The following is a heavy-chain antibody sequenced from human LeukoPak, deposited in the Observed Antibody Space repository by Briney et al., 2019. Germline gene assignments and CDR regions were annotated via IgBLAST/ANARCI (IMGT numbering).Heavy chain of an antibody. J-gene: IGHJ4*02. CDR1: GFTFSEYS. CDR2: ISTNGGST. V-gene: IGHV3-64*01. D-gene: IGHD1-26*01. Sequence: GGSLRLSCAASGFTFSEYSMHWVRQAPGKGLEYVSAISTNGGSTYYANSVKGRFTISRDDPKNTLDLQMNSLRADDTAVYYCAKDRSYSFDYWGQGTLVTVSS. CDR3: AKDRSYSFDY.